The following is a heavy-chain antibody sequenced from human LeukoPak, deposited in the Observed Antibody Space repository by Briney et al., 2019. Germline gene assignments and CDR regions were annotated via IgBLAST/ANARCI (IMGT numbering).Heavy chain of an antibody. CDR1: GFTFSDYA. V-gene: IGHV3-23*01. CDR3: AKGDNYILTGYYNSFDS. D-gene: IGHD3-9*01. Sequence: GGSLRLSCAASGFTFSDYAMTWIRQAPGKGLEWVSTISGSGISTYFADSVKGRFTISRDNSRNTLFLQMDSLRAEDTALFYCAKGDNYILTGYYNSFDSWGQGTLVTVSS. CDR2: ISGSGIST. J-gene: IGHJ4*02.